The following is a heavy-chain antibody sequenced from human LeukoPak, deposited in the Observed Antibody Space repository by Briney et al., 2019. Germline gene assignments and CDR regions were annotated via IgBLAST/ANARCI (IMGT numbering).Heavy chain of an antibody. D-gene: IGHD2-15*01. CDR2: IKSKTDGGTT. CDR1: GFTSSNAW. Sequence: GGSLRLSCAASGFTSSNAWMSWVRQAPGKGLEWAGRIKSKTDGGTTDYAAPVKGRFTISRDDSKNTLYLQMNSLKTEDTAVYYCTTASDCSGGSCYFDYWGQGTLVTVSS. CDR3: TTASDCSGGSCYFDY. V-gene: IGHV3-15*01. J-gene: IGHJ4*02.